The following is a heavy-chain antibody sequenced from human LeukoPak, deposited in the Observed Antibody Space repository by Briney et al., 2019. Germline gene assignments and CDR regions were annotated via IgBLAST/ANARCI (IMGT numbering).Heavy chain of an antibody. CDR2: IYWDDDK. D-gene: IGHD3-10*01. CDR3: AHRRPSPDYYGSGSYYRGYFDY. V-gene: IGHV2-5*02. J-gene: IGHJ4*02. Sequence: ESGPTLVKPTQTLTLTCTFSGFSLSTSGVGVGWIRQPPGRALEWLALIYWDDDKRYSPSLKSRLTITKDTSKNQVVLTMTNMDPVDTATYYCAHRRPSPDYYGSGSYYRGYFDYWGQGTLVTVSS. CDR1: GFSLSTSGVG.